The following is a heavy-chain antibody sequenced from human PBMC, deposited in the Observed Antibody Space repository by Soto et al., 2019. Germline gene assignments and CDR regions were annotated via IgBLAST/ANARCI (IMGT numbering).Heavy chain of an antibody. CDR3: ARPRPLAGIVY. CDR1: GVNFSSFN. D-gene: IGHD6-19*01. V-gene: IGHV3-21*01. Sequence: EVMLVESGGGLVKPGGSLRLSCVVSGVNFSSFNMNWVRQAPGKGLEWVSSISPSGTYIYSADSLKGRFTVSRDNAKNSLYLQMNSLRAEDTAAYYCARPRPLAGIVYWGQGTLVTVSS. CDR2: ISPSGTYI. J-gene: IGHJ4*02.